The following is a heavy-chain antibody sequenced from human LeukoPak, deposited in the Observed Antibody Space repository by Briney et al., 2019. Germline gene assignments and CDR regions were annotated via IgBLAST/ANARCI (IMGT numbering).Heavy chain of an antibody. CDR2: ISSSSSYI. Sequence: GGSLRLSCAASGFTFSSYSMNWVRQAPGKGLEGVSSISSSSSYIYYADSVKGRFTISRDNAKNSLYLQMNSLRAEDTAVYYCASGSESRDDAFDIWGQGTMVTVSS. V-gene: IGHV3-21*01. J-gene: IGHJ3*02. D-gene: IGHD1-26*01. CDR3: ASGSESRDDAFDI. CDR1: GFTFSSYS.